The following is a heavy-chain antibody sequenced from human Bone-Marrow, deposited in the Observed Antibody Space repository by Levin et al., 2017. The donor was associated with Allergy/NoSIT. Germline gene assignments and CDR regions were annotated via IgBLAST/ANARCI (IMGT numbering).Heavy chain of an antibody. Sequence: GGSLRLSCAASGFSFTSSSMHWVRQAPGKGPEWLAVISYDGSADLYADSVKGRFTISRDNSQNMMYLQMNSLSPEDTAVYYCARDPGQPGSSWDPNWFDPWGQGTLVTVSS. D-gene: IGHD2-2*01. CDR3: ARDPGQPGSSWDPNWFDP. CDR2: ISYDGSAD. CDR1: GFSFTSSS. V-gene: IGHV3-30-3*01. J-gene: IGHJ5*02.